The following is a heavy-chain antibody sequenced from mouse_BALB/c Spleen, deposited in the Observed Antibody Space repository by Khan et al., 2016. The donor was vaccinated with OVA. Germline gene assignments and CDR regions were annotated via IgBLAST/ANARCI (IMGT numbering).Heavy chain of an antibody. Sequence: QVQLKQSGPELVKPGALVKISCKASGYTFTAYDINWVKQRPGQGLEWIGWIYPGDGSTQYNENFKGKATLTADKSSNTAYMQLSRLTSEYSAVYFWAKEGLRGVALDYWGQGTSVSVSS. D-gene: IGHD2-4*01. CDR1: GYTFTAYD. CDR3: AKEGLRGVALDY. CDR2: IYPGDGST. J-gene: IGHJ4*01. V-gene: IGHV1S56*01.